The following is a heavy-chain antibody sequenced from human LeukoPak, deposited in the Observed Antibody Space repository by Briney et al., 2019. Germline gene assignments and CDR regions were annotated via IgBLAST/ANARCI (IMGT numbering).Heavy chain of an antibody. CDR1: GFTFNNAW. V-gene: IGHV3-15*01. J-gene: IGHJ4*02. D-gene: IGHD4-23*01. CDR3: VTPNDYGGPTVNSRYDY. CDR2: IKSRIHGGTT. Sequence: GGSLRLSCAVSGFTFNNAWMSWVRQAPGKGLEWVGRIKSRIHGGTTDYAAPVKGRFTISRDDPKNTLYLQMNSLKTEDTAVYYCVTPNDYGGPTVNSRYDYWGQGTLVTVSS.